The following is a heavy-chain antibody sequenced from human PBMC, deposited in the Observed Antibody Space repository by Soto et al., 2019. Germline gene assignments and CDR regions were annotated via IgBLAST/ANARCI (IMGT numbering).Heavy chain of an antibody. V-gene: IGHV4-4*07. D-gene: IGHD2-2*01. CDR3: ARGGMVIIPTATAFDY. Sequence: SETLSLTCTVSGGSISTYYWSWIRQPAGKGLEWIGRIYASGSTNYNPSLKSRVTMSVATSKNQFSLKLSSVTAADTAIYSCARGGMVIIPTATAFDYWGQGTLVTVSS. CDR1: GGSISTYY. J-gene: IGHJ4*02. CDR2: IYASGST.